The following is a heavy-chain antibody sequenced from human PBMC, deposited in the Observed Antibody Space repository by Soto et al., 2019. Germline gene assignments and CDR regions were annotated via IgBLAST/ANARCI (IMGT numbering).Heavy chain of an antibody. J-gene: IGHJ4*02. CDR2: ISYDGSNK. V-gene: IGHV3-30-3*01. Sequence: XXSLRLSFAASGFTFSNYAMHWVPQAPGKGLEWVAVISYDGSNKYYADSVKGRFTISRDNSKNTLYLQMNSLRAEDTAVYYCARAPTTVTTAYYFDYWGQGTLVTVSS. CDR1: GFTFSNYA. CDR3: ARAPTTVTTAYYFDY. D-gene: IGHD4-17*01.